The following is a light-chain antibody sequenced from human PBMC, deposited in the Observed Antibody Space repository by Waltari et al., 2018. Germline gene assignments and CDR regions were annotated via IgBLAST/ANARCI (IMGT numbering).Light chain of an antibody. J-gene: IGLJ3*02. CDR3: SAWDSSLSAWV. Sequence: QAGLTQPPSVSKGLRQTATLTCTGNSNKVGNQAVAWLQQHQGHPPKLPSSRQNNRPSEISERLSASRSGNTASLTITGLQPEDEADYYCSAWDSSLSAWVFGGGTKLTVL. V-gene: IGLV10-54*01. CDR1: SNKVGNQA. CDR2: RQN.